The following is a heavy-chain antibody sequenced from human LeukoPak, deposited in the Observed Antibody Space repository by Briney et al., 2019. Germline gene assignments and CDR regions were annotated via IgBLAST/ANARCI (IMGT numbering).Heavy chain of an antibody. Sequence: PSETLSLTCTVSGFSIRSGYYWGRIRQPPGKGLEWIGNIHHSGTTYYNPSLKSRVTISVDTSKNQFSLKLSSVTAADTAVYYCARGSSGGKFYDYVWGSYGLDYWGQGTLVTVSS. V-gene: IGHV4-38-2*02. CDR2: IHHSGTT. CDR3: ARGSSGGKFYDYVWGSYGLDY. D-gene: IGHD3-16*01. J-gene: IGHJ4*02. CDR1: GFSIRSGYY.